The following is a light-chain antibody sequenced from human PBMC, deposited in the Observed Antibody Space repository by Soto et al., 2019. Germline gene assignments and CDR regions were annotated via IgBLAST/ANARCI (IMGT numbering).Light chain of an antibody. J-gene: IGKJ2*01. V-gene: IGKV1-39*01. CDR3: QQSYTTPYT. Sequence: DIQMTQSPSSLSASVGDRVTITCRASQSVSKYLNWFQHKPGRAPKLLIHTASTLRSGVPSRFSGSGSGTDFTLTISSLQREDFATDYCQQSYTTPYTVGQGTELEIK. CDR1: QSVSKY. CDR2: TAS.